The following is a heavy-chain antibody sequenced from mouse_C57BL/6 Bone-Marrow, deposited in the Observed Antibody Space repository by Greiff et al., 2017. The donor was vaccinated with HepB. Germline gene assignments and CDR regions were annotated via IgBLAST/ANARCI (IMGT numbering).Heavy chain of an antibody. CDR3: ARMLRLRGYFDY. Sequence: VKLQQSGPGLVQPSQSLSITCTVSGFSLTSYGVHWVRQSPGKGLEWLGVIWSGGSTDYNAAFISRLSISKDNSKSQVFFKMNSLQADDTAIYYCARMLRLRGYFDYWGQGTTLTVSS. D-gene: IGHD2-4*01. J-gene: IGHJ2*01. CDR2: IWSGGST. CDR1: GFSLTSYG. V-gene: IGHV2-2*01.